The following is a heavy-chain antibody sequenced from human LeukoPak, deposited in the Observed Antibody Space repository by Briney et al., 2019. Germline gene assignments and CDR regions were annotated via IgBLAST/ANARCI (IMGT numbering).Heavy chain of an antibody. J-gene: IGHJ4*02. CDR3: ARGDCSGGSCYLSLTTIDY. D-gene: IGHD2-15*01. V-gene: IGHV3-48*01. CDR2: ISSSSNTI. CDR1: GFTFSSYS. Sequence: GGSLRLSCAASGFTFSSYSMNWVRQAPGKGLEWVSSISSSSNTIYYADSVKGRFTISRDNAKNSLYLQMNSLRAEETAVYYCARGDCSGGSCYLSLTTIDYWGQGTLVTVSS.